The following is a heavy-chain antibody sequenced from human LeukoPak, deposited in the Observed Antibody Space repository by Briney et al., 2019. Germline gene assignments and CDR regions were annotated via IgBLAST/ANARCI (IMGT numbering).Heavy chain of an antibody. V-gene: IGHV4-38-2*02. CDR3: AREIRIAATQEEYYYYYMDV. CDR2: IYHSGST. CDR1: GYSISSGYY. Sequence: PSETLSLTCTVSGYSISSGYYWGWIRPPPGKGLEWIGSIYHSGSTYYNPSLKSRVTISVDTSKNQFSLKLSSVTAADTAVYYCAREIRIAATQEEYYYYYMDVWGKGTTVTVSS. J-gene: IGHJ6*03. D-gene: IGHD2-15*01.